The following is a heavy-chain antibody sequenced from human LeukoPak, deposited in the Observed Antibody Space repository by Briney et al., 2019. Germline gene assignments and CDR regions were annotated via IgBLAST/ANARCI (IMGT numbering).Heavy chain of an antibody. CDR3: ARTNRREWLKQPFDY. CDR2: IYYSGST. J-gene: IGHJ4*02. CDR1: GGSISSYY. D-gene: IGHD3-3*01. Sequence: SETLSLTCTVSGGSISSYYWSWIRQPPGKGLEWIGYIYYSGSTNYNPSLKSRVTISVDTSKNQFSLKLSSVTAADTAVYYCARTNRREWLKQPFDYWGQGTLVTVFS. V-gene: IGHV4-59*01.